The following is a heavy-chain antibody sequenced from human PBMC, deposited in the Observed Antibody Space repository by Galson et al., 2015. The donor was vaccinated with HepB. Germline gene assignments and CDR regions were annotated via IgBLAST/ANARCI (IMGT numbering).Heavy chain of an antibody. J-gene: IGHJ3*02. V-gene: IGHV3-23*01. D-gene: IGHD6-19*01. CDR3: AKSKDSGWSYNAFDI. Sequence: ISGRGVTTFDADSVKGQFTISRDNSKNTLYLEMNNLRADDTAVYFCAKSKDSGWSYNAFDIWGQGTMVTVSS. CDR2: ISGRGVTT.